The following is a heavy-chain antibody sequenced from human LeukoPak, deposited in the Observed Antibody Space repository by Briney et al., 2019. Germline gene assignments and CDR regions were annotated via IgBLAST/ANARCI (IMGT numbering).Heavy chain of an antibody. CDR2: IRSGGSHV. CDR1: GFTFSRYS. CDR3: VRDPDALDY. V-gene: IGHV3-48*02. J-gene: IGHJ4*02. Sequence: GGSLRLSCAASGFTFSRYSMNWGCQAPGKGLEWVAYIRSGGSHVYYADSVKGRFTISRDNAPDSLYLQMNSLRDEDTAVYYCVRDPDALDYWGQGTPVTVSS.